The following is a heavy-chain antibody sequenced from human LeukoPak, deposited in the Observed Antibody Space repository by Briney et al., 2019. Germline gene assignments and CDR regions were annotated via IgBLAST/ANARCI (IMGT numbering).Heavy chain of an antibody. Sequence: GGSLRLSCAASGFTFISYAIHWVRQAPGKGLEWVAVISFHGTDSFYADSVKGRFTISRDNSKNTLYLQMNSLRAEDTAVYYCARDRIIRGVITLDAFDIWGQGTMVTVSS. CDR3: ARDRIIRGVITLDAFDI. J-gene: IGHJ3*02. V-gene: IGHV3-30*04. D-gene: IGHD3-10*01. CDR1: GFTFISYA. CDR2: ISFHGTDS.